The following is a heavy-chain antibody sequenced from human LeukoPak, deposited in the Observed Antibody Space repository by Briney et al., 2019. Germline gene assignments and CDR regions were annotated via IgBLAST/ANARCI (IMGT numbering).Heavy chain of an antibody. CDR2: ITASGSST. V-gene: IGHV3-23*01. J-gene: IGHJ4*02. D-gene: IGHD3-10*01. Sequence: PGGSLRLSCAASGFTFRSYAMNWVRQAPGKGLEWVSGITASGSSTYYADSVKGRFTISRDNSKNTLYLQMNSLRAEDTAVYYCARVGADGSGFLFDYWGQGTLVTVSS. CDR3: ARVGADGSGFLFDY. CDR1: GFTFRSYA.